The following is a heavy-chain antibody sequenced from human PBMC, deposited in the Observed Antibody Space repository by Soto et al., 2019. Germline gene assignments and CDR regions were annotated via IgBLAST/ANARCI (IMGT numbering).Heavy chain of an antibody. V-gene: IGHV5-51*01. J-gene: IGHJ4*02. CDR2: IYPGNSET. CDR3: ARLSGYSGYALLGSDH. Sequence: GESLKISCKGSGYNFPDYWIAWVRQMPGKNLEWMGFIYPGNSETRYSPSFQGQVTISADKSLSTAHLQWSSLKASDTAMYYCARLSGYSGYALLGSDHWGQGTLVNVSS. D-gene: IGHD5-12*01. CDR1: GYNFPDYW.